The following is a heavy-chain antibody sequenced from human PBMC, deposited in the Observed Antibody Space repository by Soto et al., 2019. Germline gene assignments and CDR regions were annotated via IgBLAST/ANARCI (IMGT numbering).Heavy chain of an antibody. D-gene: IGHD6-19*01. Sequence: SLRLSCAASGFTVRSYPMHWVRQGPGKGLEWVAVISYDGSKKYYADSVKGRFTISRDNSMNTLYMQMNGLRGEDTAVYYCARLLRSIEVAGPLDYWGQGTLVTVSS. CDR3: ARLLRSIEVAGPLDY. V-gene: IGHV3-30-3*01. CDR2: ISYDGSKK. CDR1: GFTVRSYP. J-gene: IGHJ4*02.